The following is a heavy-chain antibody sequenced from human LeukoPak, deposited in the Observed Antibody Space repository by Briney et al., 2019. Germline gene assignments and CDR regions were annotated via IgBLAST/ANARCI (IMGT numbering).Heavy chain of an antibody. D-gene: IGHD3-22*01. CDR2: IYYSGST. J-gene: IGHJ4*02. V-gene: IGHV4-31*03. CDR3: ARYYYDSSGFLDY. Sequence: SETLSLTCTVSGGSISSGGYYWSWIRQHPGKGLEWIGYIYYSGSTYYNPSLKSRVTISVDTSKNQFSLKLSSVTAADTAVYYCARYYYDSSGFLDYWGQGTLVSVSS. CDR1: GGSISSGGYY.